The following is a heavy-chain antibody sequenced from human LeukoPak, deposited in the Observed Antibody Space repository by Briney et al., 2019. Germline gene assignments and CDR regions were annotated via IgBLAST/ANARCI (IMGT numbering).Heavy chain of an antibody. Sequence: ASVKVSCKASGGTFSSYAISWVRQAPGQGLEWMGGIIPIFGTANYAQKFQGRVTITADESTSTAYMELGSLRSEDTAVYYCARALQGYYFDYWGQGTLVTVSS. CDR1: GGTFSSYA. V-gene: IGHV1-69*13. CDR3: ARALQGYYFDY. CDR2: IIPIFGTA. J-gene: IGHJ4*02.